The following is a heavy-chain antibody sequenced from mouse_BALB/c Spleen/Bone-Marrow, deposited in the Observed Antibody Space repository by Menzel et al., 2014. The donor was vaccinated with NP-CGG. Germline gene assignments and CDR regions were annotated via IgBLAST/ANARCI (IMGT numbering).Heavy chain of an antibody. V-gene: IGHV14-3*02. CDR3: ARYYYGYYFDY. J-gene: IGHJ2*01. CDR1: GFNIKDTY. Sequence: VQLQQSGAELVKPGASAKLSCTASGFNIKDTYMHWVKQRPEQGLGWIGRIDPANGNTKYDPKFQGKATITADTSSNTAYLQLSSLTSEDTAVYYCARYYYGYYFDYWGQGTTLTVSS. D-gene: IGHD1-1*01. CDR2: IDPANGNT.